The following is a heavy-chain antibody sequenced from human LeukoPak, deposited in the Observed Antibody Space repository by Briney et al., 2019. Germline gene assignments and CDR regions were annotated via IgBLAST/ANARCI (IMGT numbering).Heavy chain of an antibody. CDR3: ATGRSIRYFDY. CDR1: GGSISSYY. V-gene: IGHV4-59*08. D-gene: IGHD3-9*01. J-gene: IGHJ4*02. Sequence: SETLSPTCTVSGGSISSYYWSWIRQPPGKGLEWIGYIYYSGSTNYNPSLKSRVTISVDTSKNQFSLKLSSPTAADTAVYYCATGRSIRYFDYWGQGTLLSVS. CDR2: IYYSGST.